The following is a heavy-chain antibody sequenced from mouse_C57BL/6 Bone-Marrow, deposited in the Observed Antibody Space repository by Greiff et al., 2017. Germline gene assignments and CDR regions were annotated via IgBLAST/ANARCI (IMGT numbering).Heavy chain of an antibody. J-gene: IGHJ4*01. V-gene: IGHV1-55*01. Sequence: QVQLQQPGAELVKPGASVKMSCKASGYTFTSYWITWVKQRPGQGLEWIGDIYPGSGSTNYNEKFKSKATLTVDTSSSTAYMQLSSLTSEVSAVYYCAIPLYYDYHYAMDYGGQGTSVTVSS. CDR3: AIPLYYDYHYAMDY. D-gene: IGHD2-4*01. CDR1: GYTFTSYW. CDR2: IYPGSGST.